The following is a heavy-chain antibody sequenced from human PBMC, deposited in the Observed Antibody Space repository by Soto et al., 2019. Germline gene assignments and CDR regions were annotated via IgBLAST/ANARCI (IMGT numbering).Heavy chain of an antibody. CDR1: GFTFSSYA. CDR3: AKGASYYDFWSGYSPQINYYYMDV. V-gene: IGHV3-23*01. J-gene: IGHJ6*03. D-gene: IGHD3-3*01. CDR2: ISGSGGST. Sequence: GGSLRLSCAASGFTFSSYAMSWVRQAPGKGLEWVSAISGSGGSTYYADSVKGRFTISRDNSKNTLYLQMNSLRAEDTAVYYCAKGASYYDFWSGYSPQINYYYMDVWGKGTTVTVSS.